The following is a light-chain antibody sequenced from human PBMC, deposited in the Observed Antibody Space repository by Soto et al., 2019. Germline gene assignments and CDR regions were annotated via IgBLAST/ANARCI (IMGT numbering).Light chain of an antibody. V-gene: IGLV2-14*01. CDR1: SSDIGAYNY. J-gene: IGLJ1*01. Sequence: ALAQPASVSGSPGQSITISCTGSSSDIGAYNYVSWFQQYPGKAPKLIISEVSNRPSGVSNRFSGSKSGTAASLTISGLQTEDEADYFCFSFTTDWTHVFGTGTKVTVL. CDR3: FSFTTDWTHV. CDR2: EVS.